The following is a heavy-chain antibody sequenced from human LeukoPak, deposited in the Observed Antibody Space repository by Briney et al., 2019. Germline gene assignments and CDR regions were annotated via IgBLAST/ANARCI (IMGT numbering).Heavy chain of an antibody. V-gene: IGHV3-48*01. CDR2: ISTSSSTI. CDR3: ARDRIQLAFDY. CDR1: GFTFSSYS. D-gene: IGHD5-18*01. Sequence: GGSLRLSCAVSGFTFSSYSMNCVRQAPGKGLEWVSCISTSSSTIYYADSVKGRFTISRDNAKNSLYPQMTSLRPEDTAVYYCARDRIQLAFDYWGQGTLVTVSS. J-gene: IGHJ4*02.